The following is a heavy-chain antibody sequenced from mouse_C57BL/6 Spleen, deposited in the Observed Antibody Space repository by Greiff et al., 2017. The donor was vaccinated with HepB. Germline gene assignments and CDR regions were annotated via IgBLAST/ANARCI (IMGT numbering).Heavy chain of an antibody. D-gene: IGHD1-1*01. CDR3: ARPSYGSSYWYFDF. V-gene: IGHV1-69*01. CDR2: IDPSDSYT. CDR1: GYTFTSYW. Sequence: VQLQESGAELVMPGASVKLSCKASGYTFTSYWMHWVKQRPGQGLEWIGEIDPSDSYTNYNQKFKGKSTLTVDKSSSTAYMQLSSLTSEDSAVYYCARPSYGSSYWYFDFWGTGTTVTVSS. J-gene: IGHJ1*03.